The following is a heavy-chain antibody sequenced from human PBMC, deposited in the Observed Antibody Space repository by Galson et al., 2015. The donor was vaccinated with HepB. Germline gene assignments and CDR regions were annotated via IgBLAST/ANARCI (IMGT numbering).Heavy chain of an antibody. Sequence: SLRLSCAASGFTFSSYWMSWVRQAPGKGLEWVANIKEDESEKYYVDSVKGRFTISRDNAKNSLYLQMNSLRAEDTAVYYCARIRVAGTTYGMDVWGQGTTVIVSS. CDR2: IKEDESEK. J-gene: IGHJ6*02. CDR3: ARIRVAGTTYGMDV. CDR1: GFTFSSYW. D-gene: IGHD6-19*01. V-gene: IGHV3-7*03.